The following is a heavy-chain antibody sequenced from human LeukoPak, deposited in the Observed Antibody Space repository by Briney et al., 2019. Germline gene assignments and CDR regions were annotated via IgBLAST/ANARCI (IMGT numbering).Heavy chain of an antibody. CDR2: IIPPLRTA. CDR1: GGTYRYN. V-gene: IGHV1-69*16. D-gene: IGHD4-23*01. CDR3: ATYGGHLAEYLQH. Sequence: GASVKVSCKASGGTYRYNINWVRQAPGQGLEWMGGIIPPLRTANYAQQFQGRVTITTDDSTNTAYMELTGLTSEDAAVYYCATYGGHLAEYLQHWGQGTLAAVSS. J-gene: IGHJ1*01.